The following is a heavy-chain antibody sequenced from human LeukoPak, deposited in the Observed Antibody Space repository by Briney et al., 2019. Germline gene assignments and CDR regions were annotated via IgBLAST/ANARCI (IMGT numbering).Heavy chain of an antibody. Sequence: SETLSLTCAVYGGSFSGYYWSWIRQPPGKGLEWIGEINHSGSTNYNPSLKSRVTISVDTSKNQFSLKLSSVTAADTAVYYCARGREYGGVPFDCWGQGTLVTVSS. CDR1: GGSFSGYY. CDR2: INHSGST. V-gene: IGHV4-34*01. CDR3: ARGREYGGVPFDC. D-gene: IGHD3-3*01. J-gene: IGHJ4*02.